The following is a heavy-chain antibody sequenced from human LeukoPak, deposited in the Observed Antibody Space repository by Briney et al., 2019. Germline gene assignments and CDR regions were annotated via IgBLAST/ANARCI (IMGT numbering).Heavy chain of an antibody. V-gene: IGHV4-30-4*01. Sequence: SETLSLTCTVSGGSISSGDYYWSWIRQPPGKGLEWIGCFSYSGSTYYNPSLKSRITISLDTSKNQFSPKLSSVTAADTAVYYCARDRAGSVAYYYGMDVWGKGTTVTVSS. CDR1: GGSISSGDYY. CDR3: ARDRAGSVAYYYGMDV. CDR2: FSYSGST. D-gene: IGHD6-19*01. J-gene: IGHJ6*04.